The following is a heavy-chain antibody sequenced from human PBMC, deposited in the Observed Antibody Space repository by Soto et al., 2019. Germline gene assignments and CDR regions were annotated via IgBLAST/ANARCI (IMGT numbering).Heavy chain of an antibody. CDR1: ALTASKNY. Sequence: EVQLVESGGGLVQPGGSLRLSCAGSALTASKNYMSWVRQPPGKGLEWVSVIYSGGTTYYADSVKDRFSISRDNSKSTLYLQMDNLRAGDTAVYYCARGGSGSDWGYYGMDVWGQGTTLTVSS. CDR3: ARGGSGSDWGYYGMDV. D-gene: IGHD3-10*01. J-gene: IGHJ6*02. CDR2: IYSGGTT. V-gene: IGHV3-66*01.